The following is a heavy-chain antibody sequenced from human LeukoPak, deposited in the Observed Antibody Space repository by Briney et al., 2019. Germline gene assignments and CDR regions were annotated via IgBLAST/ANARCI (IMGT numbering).Heavy chain of an antibody. CDR1: GGSISSSSYY. Sequence: SETLSLTCTVSGGSISSSSYYWGWIRQPPGKGLEWIGSIYYSGSTYYNPSLKSRVTISVDTSKNQFSPKLSSVTAADTAVYYCVRSTMGIGVYWGQGTLVTVSS. CDR2: IYYSGST. V-gene: IGHV4-39*01. D-gene: IGHD2-21*01. CDR3: VRSTMGIGVY. J-gene: IGHJ4*02.